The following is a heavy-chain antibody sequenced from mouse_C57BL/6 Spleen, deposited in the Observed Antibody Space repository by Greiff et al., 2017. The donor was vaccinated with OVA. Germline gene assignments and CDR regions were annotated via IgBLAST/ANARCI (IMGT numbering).Heavy chain of an antibody. CDR2: IYPGDGDT. V-gene: IGHV1-80*01. D-gene: IGHD2-4*01. J-gene: IGHJ2*01. Sequence: QVQLKESGAELVKPGASVKISCKASGYAFSSYWMNWVKQRPGKGLEWIGQIYPGDGDTNYNGKFKGKATLTADKSSSTAYMQLSSLTSEDSAVYVCARRGYDYDGFDYWGQGTTLTVSS. CDR1: GYAFSSYW. CDR3: ARRGYDYDGFDY.